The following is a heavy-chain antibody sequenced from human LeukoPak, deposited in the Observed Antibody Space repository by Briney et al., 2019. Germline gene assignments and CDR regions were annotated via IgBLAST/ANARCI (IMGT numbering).Heavy chain of an antibody. D-gene: IGHD3-9*01. Sequence: GGSLRLSCAVSGITLSNYGMSWVRQAPGKGLEWVAGLSGSGGGTNYADSVQGRFTISRDNPKNTLYLQMNSLRAEDTAVYYCAKGRHYDILTGYLDYWGQGTLVTVSS. CDR1: GITLSNYG. CDR2: LSGSGGGT. V-gene: IGHV3-23*01. CDR3: AKGRHYDILTGYLDY. J-gene: IGHJ4*02.